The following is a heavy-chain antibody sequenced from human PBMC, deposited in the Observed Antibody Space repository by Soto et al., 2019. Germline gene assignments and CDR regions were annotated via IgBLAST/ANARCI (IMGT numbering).Heavy chain of an antibody. D-gene: IGHD5-12*01. CDR2: IIPIFGTA. V-gene: IGHV1-69*13. CDR1: GGTFSSYA. Sequence: ASVKVSCKASGGTFSSYAISWVRQAPGQGLEWMGGIIPIFGTANYAQKFQGRVTITADESTSTAYMELSSLRSEDTAVYYCARVRDGYNDFDYWGQGTLVTVSS. J-gene: IGHJ4*02. CDR3: ARVRDGYNDFDY.